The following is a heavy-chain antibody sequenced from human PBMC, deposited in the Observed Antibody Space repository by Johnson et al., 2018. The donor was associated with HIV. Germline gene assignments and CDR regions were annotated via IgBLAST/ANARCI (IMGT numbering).Heavy chain of an antibody. CDR2: ISYDGSNK. J-gene: IGHJ3*02. CDR3: ARGVGGAGDDAFDI. D-gene: IGHD6-19*01. Sequence: QVQLVESGGGVVQPGRSLRLSCAASVFTFSSYGMHWVRQAPGKGLEWVAVISYDGSNKYYADSVKGRFTISRDNSKNTLYLQMNSLRAEDTALYYCARGVGGAGDDAFDIWGQGTMVTVSS. V-gene: IGHV3-30*03. CDR1: VFTFSSYG.